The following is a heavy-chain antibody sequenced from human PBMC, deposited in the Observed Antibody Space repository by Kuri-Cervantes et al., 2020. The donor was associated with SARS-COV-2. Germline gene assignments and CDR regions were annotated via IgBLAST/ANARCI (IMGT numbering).Heavy chain of an antibody. Sequence: GGSLRLSCKGSGYGFTSYWIGWVRQMPGKGLEWMGIIYPGDSDTRYSPSFQGQVTISADKSISTAYLQWSSLKASDTAMYYCARDRLGMDYFDYWGQGTLVTVSS. V-gene: IGHV5-51*01. CDR2: IYPGDSDT. CDR3: ARDRLGMDYFDY. CDR1: GYGFTSYW. D-gene: IGHD3-16*01. J-gene: IGHJ4*02.